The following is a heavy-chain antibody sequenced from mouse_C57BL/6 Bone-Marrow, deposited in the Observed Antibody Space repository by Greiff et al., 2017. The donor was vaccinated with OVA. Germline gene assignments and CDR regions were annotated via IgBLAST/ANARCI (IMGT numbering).Heavy chain of an antibody. V-gene: IGHV1-22*01. CDR3: ARHEDTTTVVGPGAMDH. Sequence: EVQRVESGPELVKPGASVKMSCKASGYTFTDYNMHWVKQSHGKSLEWIGYINPNNGGTSYNQKFKGKDTLTADKSSSTVYMDLSRLTSEDSAVYFCARHEDTTTVVGPGAMDHWGQGTSVTVSS. CDR1: GYTFTDYN. J-gene: IGHJ4*01. CDR2: INPNNGGT. D-gene: IGHD1-1*01.